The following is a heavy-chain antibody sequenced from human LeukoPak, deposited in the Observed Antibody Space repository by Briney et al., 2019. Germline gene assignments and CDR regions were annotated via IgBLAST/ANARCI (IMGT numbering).Heavy chain of an antibody. CDR1: GFTFSSYG. CDR3: ASSSCGSWYHY. V-gene: IGHV3-48*04. J-gene: IGHJ4*02. D-gene: IGHD6-13*01. Sequence: GRSLRLSCAASGFTFSSYGMHWVRQAPGKGLEWVSYISSGSSTIYYADSVKGRFTISRDNAKNSLYLQMNSLRAEDTAVYYCASSSCGSWYHYWGQGTLVTVSS. CDR2: ISSGSSTI.